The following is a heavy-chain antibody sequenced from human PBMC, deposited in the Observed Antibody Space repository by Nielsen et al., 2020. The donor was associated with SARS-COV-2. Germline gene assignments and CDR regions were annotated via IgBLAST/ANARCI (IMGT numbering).Heavy chain of an antibody. CDR3: ARDLYHYGSGSNYIGYYGMDV. Sequence: WIRQPPGKGLEWIGYISGSTNYNPSLKSRVTISVDTSKNQFSLNLRSVTAADTAVYYCARDLYHYGSGSNYIGYYGMDVWGQGTTVTVSS. CDR2: ISGST. J-gene: IGHJ6*02. D-gene: IGHD3-10*01. V-gene: IGHV4-59*01.